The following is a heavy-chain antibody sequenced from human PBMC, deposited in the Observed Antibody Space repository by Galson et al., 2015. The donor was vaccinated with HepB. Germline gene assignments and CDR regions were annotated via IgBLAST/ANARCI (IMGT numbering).Heavy chain of an antibody. D-gene: IGHD6-19*01. V-gene: IGHV1-69*04. Sequence: SVKVSCKASGGTFSSYTISWVRQAPGQGLEWMGRIIPILGIANYAQKFQGRVTITADKSTSTAYMELSSLRSEDTAVYYRARDPFRSVAGPRYRFFNWFDPWGQGTLVTVSS. CDR3: ARDPFRSVAGPRYRFFNWFDP. CDR1: GGTFSSYT. CDR2: IIPILGIA. J-gene: IGHJ5*02.